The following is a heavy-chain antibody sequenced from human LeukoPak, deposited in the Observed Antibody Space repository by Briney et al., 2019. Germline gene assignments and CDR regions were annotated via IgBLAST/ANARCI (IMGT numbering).Heavy chain of an antibody. CDR3: VKYYYDTRGYGTDY. CDR1: GGSISSSSYY. V-gene: IGHV4-39*01. CDR2: IYYSGST. Sequence: SETLSLICTVSGGSISSSSYYWGWIRQPPGKGLERIGSIYYSGSTYYNPSLKSRVTISVDTSKNQFSLRLSSVTAADTAVYYCVKYYYDTRGYGTDYWGQGTLVTVSS. J-gene: IGHJ4*02. D-gene: IGHD3-22*01.